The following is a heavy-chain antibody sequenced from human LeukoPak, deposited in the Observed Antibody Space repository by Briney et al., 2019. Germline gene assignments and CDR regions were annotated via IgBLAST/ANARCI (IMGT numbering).Heavy chain of an antibody. CDR1: GYTFTTHD. CDR3: ARGLGDYNTDWFPVSGY. V-gene: IGHV1-8*01. Sequence: ASVKVSCKASGYTFTTHDLTRVRQATGQGLEWMGWMNPGNGDTAYAQKFQGRVAMTRDTSMSTAYMELNNLGSEDTAIYYCARGLGDYNTDWFPVSGYWGQGTPVTVSS. CDR2: MNPGNGDT. D-gene: IGHD3-9*01. J-gene: IGHJ4*02.